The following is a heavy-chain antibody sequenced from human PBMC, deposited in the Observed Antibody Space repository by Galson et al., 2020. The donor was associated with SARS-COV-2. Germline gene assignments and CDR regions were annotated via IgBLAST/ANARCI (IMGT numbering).Heavy chain of an antibody. CDR3: ARLKIYCSGGSCYNNWFDP. CDR2: INYSGST. Sequence: SEPLSLTGTVPGGPISSSRYYWGWIRQPPGKGLEWIGSINYSGSTSYNPSLKSRVTISVDTSKNQFSLKLSSVTAADTAVSYCARLKIYCSGGSCYNNWFDPWGQGTLVTVSS. V-gene: IGHV4-39*01. J-gene: IGHJ5*02. D-gene: IGHD2-15*01. CDR1: GGPISSSRYY.